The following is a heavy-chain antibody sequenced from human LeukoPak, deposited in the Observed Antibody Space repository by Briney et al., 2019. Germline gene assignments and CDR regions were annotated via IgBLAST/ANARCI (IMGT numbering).Heavy chain of an antibody. D-gene: IGHD5-18*01. CDR3: ARVRDTTMGGGMVFQY. J-gene: IGHJ1*01. V-gene: IGHV1-69*01. Sequence: SVKVSYKASGGTFSSYAISWVRQAPGQGLEWMGGIIPIFGTANYAQKFQGRVTITADESTSTAYMELSSLRSEDTAVYYCARVRDTTMGGGMVFQYSGQATLVSVSS. CDR1: GGTFSSYA. CDR2: IIPIFGTA.